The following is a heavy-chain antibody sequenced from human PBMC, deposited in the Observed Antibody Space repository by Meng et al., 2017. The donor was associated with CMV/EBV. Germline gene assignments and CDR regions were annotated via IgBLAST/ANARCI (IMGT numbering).Heavy chain of an antibody. J-gene: IGHJ4*02. CDR2: INHSGSS. CDR1: GGSFSGYY. Sequence: SETLSLTCAVYGGSFSGYYWIWIRQPPGKGLEWIGEINHSGSSTYNPSLKSRVTISVDTSKNQFSLKLTSVTVADTAVYCCARRLDVIGTLPDYWGQGTLVTVSS. V-gene: IGHV4-34*01. CDR3: ARRLDVIGTLPDY. D-gene: IGHD1-20*01.